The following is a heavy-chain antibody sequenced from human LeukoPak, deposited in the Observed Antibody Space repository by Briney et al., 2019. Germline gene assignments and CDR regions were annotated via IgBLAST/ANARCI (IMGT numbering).Heavy chain of an antibody. J-gene: IGHJ4*02. D-gene: IGHD6-6*01. CDR1: GGSISSSSYY. CDR3: ANQGSSDSEY. CDR2: IYYSGST. Sequence: PSETLSLTCTVSGGSISSSSYYWGWIRQPPGKGLEWIGSIYYSGSTHYNPSLKSRVTISVDTSKNQFSLKLSSVTTADTAVYYCANQGSSDSEYWGQGTLVTVSS. V-gene: IGHV4-39*01.